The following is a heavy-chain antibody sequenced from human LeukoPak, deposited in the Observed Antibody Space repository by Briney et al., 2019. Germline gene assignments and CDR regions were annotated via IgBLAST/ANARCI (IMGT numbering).Heavy chain of an antibody. D-gene: IGHD3-16*01. CDR2: TYYRSKWYN. CDR3: ARGVGDDTRYYYYGMDV. Sequence: ASQTLSLTCAISGDSVSSNSAAWNWIRQPPSRGLEWLGRTYYRSKWYNDYAVSVKSRITINPDTSKNQFSLQLNSVTPEDTAVYYCARGVGDDTRYYYYGMDVWGQGTTVTVSS. J-gene: IGHJ6*02. CDR1: GDSVSSNSAA. V-gene: IGHV6-1*01.